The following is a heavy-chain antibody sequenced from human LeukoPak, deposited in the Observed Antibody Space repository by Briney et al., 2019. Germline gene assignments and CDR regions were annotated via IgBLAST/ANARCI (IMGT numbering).Heavy chain of an antibody. V-gene: IGHV3-7*01. Sequence: GGSPRLSCAASGFTFSTYWMSWVRQAPGKGLEWVANIKQDGSEKYYVDSVKGRFTISRDNAKNSLYLQMNSLRAEDTAMYYCARDSAGNDYWGQGTLVTVSS. CDR1: GFTFSTYW. J-gene: IGHJ4*02. CDR2: IKQDGSEK. CDR3: ARDSAGNDY. D-gene: IGHD6-13*01.